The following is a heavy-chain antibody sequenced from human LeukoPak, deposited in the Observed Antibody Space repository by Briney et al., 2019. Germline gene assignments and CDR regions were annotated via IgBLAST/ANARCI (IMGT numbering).Heavy chain of an antibody. CDR3: ARAGTRSLCSSTSCYPFDY. CDR1: GGSISSYY. D-gene: IGHD2-2*01. CDR2: IYYSGST. V-gene: IGHV4-59*12. Sequence: PSETLSLTCTVSGGSISSYYWSWIRQPPGKGLEWIGYIYYSGSTNYNPSLKSRVTISVDTSKNQFSLKLSSVTAADTAVYYCARAGTRSLCSSTSCYPFDYWGQGTLVTVSS. J-gene: IGHJ4*02.